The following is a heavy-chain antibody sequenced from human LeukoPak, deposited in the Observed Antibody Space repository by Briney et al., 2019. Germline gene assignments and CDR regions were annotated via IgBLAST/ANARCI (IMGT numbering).Heavy chain of an antibody. V-gene: IGHV3-30*18. J-gene: IGHJ4*02. Sequence: PGMSLTLSCAGTGFSFWNCRMHGLPQAPGKGLEWLAVISYDGSNKYYADPVKGRFTISRDNSKNALYLHMNSLRAEDTAVYYCAKDPHFGAYPYYFDYWGQGTLVTVSS. CDR2: ISYDGSNK. CDR3: AKDPHFGAYPYYFDY. D-gene: IGHD4-17*01. CDR1: GFSFWNCR.